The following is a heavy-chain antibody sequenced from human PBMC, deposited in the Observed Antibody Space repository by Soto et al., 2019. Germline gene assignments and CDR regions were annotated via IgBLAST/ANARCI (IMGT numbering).Heavy chain of an antibody. CDR1: GFPFSTYS. V-gene: IGHV3-21*01. CDR2: ISSSGEYI. CDR3: AGIRGRSSSWYFDF. J-gene: IGHJ4*02. Sequence: EVQLEESGGGLVKPGGSLRVSCAASGFPFSTYSMSWVRQAPGKGLEWVSLISSSGEYIQYADSVKGRFTISRDNAKKSRYLQMNSLRAGDTALYYCAGIRGRSSSWYFDFWGQGTLVIVSS. D-gene: IGHD6-13*01.